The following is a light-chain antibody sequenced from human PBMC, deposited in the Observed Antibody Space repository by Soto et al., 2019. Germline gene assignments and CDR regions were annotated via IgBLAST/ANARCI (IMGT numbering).Light chain of an antibody. V-gene: IGKV3-20*01. CDR1: QTVRNNY. CDR3: QQHGTT. CDR2: DAS. J-gene: IGKJ1*01. Sequence: EFVLTQSPGTLSLSPGARAPLSCRARQTVRNNYLAWYQQNPGQAPRLLIYDASSRATGIPDRFSGSGPGTDFTLTISRLEPEDSAVYYCQQHGTTFGQGTKVDIK.